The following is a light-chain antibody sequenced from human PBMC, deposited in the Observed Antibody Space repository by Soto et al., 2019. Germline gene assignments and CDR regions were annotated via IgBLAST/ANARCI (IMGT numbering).Light chain of an antibody. CDR2: RAS. V-gene: IGKV1-5*03. Sequence: IQMTQSPSTLSASVGDRVTITCRASQNINTWLAWYQQKPGKAPRLLIYRASSLENGVPSRFGGRGSGTQFIFTISSLQPDDFATYYCQQYSSDSTFGQGTKVEIK. J-gene: IGKJ1*01. CDR1: QNINTW. CDR3: QQYSSDST.